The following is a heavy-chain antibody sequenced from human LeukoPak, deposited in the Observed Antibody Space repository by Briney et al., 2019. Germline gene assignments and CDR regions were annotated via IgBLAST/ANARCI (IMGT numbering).Heavy chain of an antibody. Sequence: GSLRLSCAASGFTFSSYAMHWVRRAPGKGLEWVAVISYDGSNKYYADSVKGRFTISRDNSKNTLYLQMNSLRAEDTAVYYCARALPRYCGGDCYLYYFDYWGQGTLVTVSS. CDR2: ISYDGSNK. V-gene: IGHV3-30-3*01. D-gene: IGHD2-21*02. J-gene: IGHJ4*02. CDR1: GFTFSSYA. CDR3: ARALPRYCGGDCYLYYFDY.